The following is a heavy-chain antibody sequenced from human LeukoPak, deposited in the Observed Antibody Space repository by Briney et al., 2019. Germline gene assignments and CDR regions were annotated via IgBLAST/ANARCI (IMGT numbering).Heavy chain of an antibody. CDR1: GYTFTSYY. V-gene: IGHV1-46*01. CDR3: ARTLTLPNWFDP. D-gene: IGHD2-21*02. J-gene: IGHJ5*02. Sequence: GASVKVSCKASGYTFTSYYLHWVRQAPRQGLEWMGIINPSGGSTSYAQKFQGRVTMTRDTSTSTVYMELSSLRSEDTAVYYCARTLTLPNWFDPWGQGTLVTVSS. CDR2: INPSGGST.